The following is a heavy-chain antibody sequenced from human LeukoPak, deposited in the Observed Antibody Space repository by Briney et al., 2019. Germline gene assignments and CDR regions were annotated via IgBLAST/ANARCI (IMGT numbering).Heavy chain of an antibody. D-gene: IGHD3-22*01. V-gene: IGHV4-30-4*08. J-gene: IGHJ3*02. Sequence: SETLSLTCTVSTGSISSGSYYWGWIRQPPGKGLEWIGYIYYSGSTYYNPSLKSRVTISVDTSKNQFSLKLSSVTAADTAVYYCARGSYYDSSGPRRAFDIWGQGTMVTVSS. CDR1: TGSISSGSYY. CDR3: ARGSYYDSSGPRRAFDI. CDR2: IYYSGST.